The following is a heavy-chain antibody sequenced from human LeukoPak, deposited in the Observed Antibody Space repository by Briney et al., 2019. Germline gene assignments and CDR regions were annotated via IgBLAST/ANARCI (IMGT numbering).Heavy chain of an antibody. CDR1: GGSISNSSYY. CDR3: VRLFTYYDYIWGSYQQSYYYYMDV. D-gene: IGHD3-16*02. Sequence: SQTLSLTCTVSGGSISNSSYYWGWIRQPPGKGLEWIGTIYYSGSTYNNPSLKSRVTISLDTSKNQFSLKLSSVAAADTAVYYCVRLFTYYDYIWGSYQQSYYYYMDVWGIGTTVTVSS. V-gene: IGHV4-39*01. CDR2: IYYSGST. J-gene: IGHJ6*03.